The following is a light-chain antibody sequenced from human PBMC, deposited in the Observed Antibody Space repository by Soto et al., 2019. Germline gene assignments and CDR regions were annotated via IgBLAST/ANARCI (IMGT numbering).Light chain of an antibody. CDR2: GAS. CDR3: QKYNSAMWT. CDR1: LGIANY. V-gene: IGKV1-27*01. Sequence: DIQMTQSPPSLSASAGDRVTISCRASLGIANYVLWYQQRPGKVPKLLIYGASSLLSGVPSRFSGSGSGTDFTLTISSLQPEDVGTYYCQKYNSAMWTFGQGTKVDIK. J-gene: IGKJ1*01.